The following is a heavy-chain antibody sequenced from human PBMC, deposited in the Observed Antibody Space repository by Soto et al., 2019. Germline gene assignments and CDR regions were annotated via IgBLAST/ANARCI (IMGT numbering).Heavy chain of an antibody. D-gene: IGHD3-22*01. CDR3: ARGNYYDSSGNQDY. CDR2: IIPIFGTA. J-gene: IGHJ4*02. CDR1: GVTFSSYA. Sequence: SVKVSCKSSGVTFSSYAISWVRQAPGQGLEWMGGIIPIFGTANYAQKFQGRVTITADESTSTAYMELSSLRSEDTAVYYCARGNYYDSSGNQDYWGQGNRGTL. V-gene: IGHV1-69*13.